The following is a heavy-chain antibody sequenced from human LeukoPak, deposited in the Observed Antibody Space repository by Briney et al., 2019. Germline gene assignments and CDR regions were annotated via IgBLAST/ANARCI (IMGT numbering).Heavy chain of an antibody. J-gene: IGHJ1*01. CDR3: SRGAGAVGDL. CDR1: GYTFTSHD. CDR2: LTPGSGNT. Sequence: ASVKVSCKASGYTFTSHDINWLRQATGQGLEWMGWLTPGSGNTTCAQKFQGRVTMTRDTSISTVYMELSSLTSEDTAVYYCSRGAGAVGDLWGQGTLVTVSS. D-gene: IGHD2-21*02. V-gene: IGHV1-8*01.